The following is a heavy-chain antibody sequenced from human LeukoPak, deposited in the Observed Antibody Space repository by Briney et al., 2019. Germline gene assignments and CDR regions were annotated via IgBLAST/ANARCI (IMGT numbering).Heavy chain of an antibody. CDR2: INHSGST. J-gene: IGHJ4*02. CDR3: ARGYCSGGSCYSQFADY. CDR1: GGSFGGYY. D-gene: IGHD2-15*01. V-gene: IGHV4-34*01. Sequence: SETLSLTCAVYGGSFGGYYWSWIRQPPGKGLEWIGEINHSGSTNYNPSLKSRVTISVDTSKNQFSLKLSSVTAADTAVYYCARGYCSGGSCYSQFADYWGQGTLVTVSS.